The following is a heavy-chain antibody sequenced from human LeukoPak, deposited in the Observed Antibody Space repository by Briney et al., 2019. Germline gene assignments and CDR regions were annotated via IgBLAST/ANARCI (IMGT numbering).Heavy chain of an antibody. D-gene: IGHD2-15*01. CDR2: IYYSGST. V-gene: IGHV4-39*07. CDR1: GGAISSSSYY. CDR3: ARGGREVVVAAYGAFDI. J-gene: IGHJ3*02. Sequence: PSETLSLTCTVSGGAISSSSYYRGWIRQPPGKGLEWIGSIYYSGSTYYNPSLKSRVTISVDTSKNQFSLKLSSVTAADTAVYYCARGGREVVVAAYGAFDIWGQGTMVTVSS.